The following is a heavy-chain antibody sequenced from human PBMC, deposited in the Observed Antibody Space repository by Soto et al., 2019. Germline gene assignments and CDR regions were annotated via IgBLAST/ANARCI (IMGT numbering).Heavy chain of an antibody. CDR3: AIQPVIKPANYYGIVV. V-gene: IGHV5-51*01. D-gene: IGHD2-2*01. J-gene: IGHJ6*02. Sequence: PGESLKISCKGSGYSFTSYWIGWVRQMPGKGLEWMGIIYPGDSDTRYSPSFQGQVTISSDKSISTAYLQWSSLKASDTAMYYCAIQPVIKPANYYGIVVWCQGTTVTVS. CDR2: IYPGDSDT. CDR1: GYSFTSYW.